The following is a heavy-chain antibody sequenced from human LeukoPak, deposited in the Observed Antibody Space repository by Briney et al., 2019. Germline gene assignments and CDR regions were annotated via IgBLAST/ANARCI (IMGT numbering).Heavy chain of an antibody. J-gene: IGHJ1*01. V-gene: IGHV1-69*05. CDR1: GGTFSSYA. CDR3: ARGVDYYDSSGYPEYFQH. Sequence: SVKVSCKASGGTFSSYAISWVRQAPGQGLEWMGRIIPIFGTANYAQKFQGRVPITTDESTSTAYMELSSLRSEDTAVYYCARGVDYYDSSGYPEYFQHWGQGTLVTVSS. CDR2: IIPIFGTA. D-gene: IGHD3-22*01.